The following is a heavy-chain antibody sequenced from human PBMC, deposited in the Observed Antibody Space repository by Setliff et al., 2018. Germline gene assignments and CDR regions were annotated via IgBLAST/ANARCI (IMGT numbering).Heavy chain of an antibody. CDR1: GYSFSTYA. Sequence: ASVKVSCKASGYSFSTYAMHWVRQAPGQRLEWMGWISAYNGNTNYAQKLQGRVTMTTDTSTSTAYMELRSLRSDDTAVYYCARDLVGYCSGGSCYDWDYWGQGTLVTVSS. CDR2: ISAYNGNT. J-gene: IGHJ4*02. D-gene: IGHD2-15*01. V-gene: IGHV1-18*01. CDR3: ARDLVGYCSGGSCYDWDY.